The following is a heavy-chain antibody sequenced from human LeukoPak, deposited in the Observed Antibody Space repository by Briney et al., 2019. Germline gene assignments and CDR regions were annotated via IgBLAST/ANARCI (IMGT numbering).Heavy chain of an antibody. V-gene: IGHV1-2*06. CDR2: INPNSGGT. D-gene: IGHD6-13*01. CDR1: GYTFTAYY. CDR3: ASSVSSRWAIIDY. J-gene: IGHJ4*02. Sequence: ASVKVSCKASGYTFTAYYMHWVRQAPGQGLEWLGRINPNSGGTNHAQKFQGRVTMTRDTSITTAYMELSRLSSDDTAVYYCASSVSSRWAIIDYWGQGTLVTVSS.